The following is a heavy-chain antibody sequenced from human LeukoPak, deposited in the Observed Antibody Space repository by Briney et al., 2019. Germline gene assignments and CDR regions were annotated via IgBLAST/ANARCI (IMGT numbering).Heavy chain of an antibody. J-gene: IGHJ2*01. CDR1: GLTFSSYW. Sequence: GGSLRLSCAASGLTFSSYWMHWVRQAPGKGLVWVSRINSDGSSTSYADSVKGRFTISRDNAKNTLYLQMNSLRAEDTAVYYCARFYGGYYDNRYFDLWGRGTLVTVSS. CDR2: INSDGSST. V-gene: IGHV3-74*01. CDR3: ARFYGGYYDNRYFDL. D-gene: IGHD3-9*01.